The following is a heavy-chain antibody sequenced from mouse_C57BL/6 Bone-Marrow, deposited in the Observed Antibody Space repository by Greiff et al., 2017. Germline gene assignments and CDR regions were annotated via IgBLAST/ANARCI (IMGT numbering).Heavy chain of an antibody. V-gene: IGHV1-81*01. CDR2: IYPRSGNT. J-gene: IGHJ2*01. Sequence: QVQLQQSGAELARPGASVKLSCKASGYTFTSYGISWVKQRTGQGLEWIGEIYPRSGNTYYNAKFQGKATLTADKSSNTAYMELRSLPSEDSAVYFCARNWYYCDYWGQGTTLTVSS. D-gene: IGHD4-1*01. CDR3: ARNWYYCDY. CDR1: GYTFTSYG.